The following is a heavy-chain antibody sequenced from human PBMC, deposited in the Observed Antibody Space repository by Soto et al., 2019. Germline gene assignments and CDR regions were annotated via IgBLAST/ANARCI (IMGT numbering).Heavy chain of an antibody. CDR1: GFTFSSYA. CDR2: ISGSGGST. Sequence: VGSLRLSCAASGFTFSSYAMSWVRQAPGKGLEWVSAISGSGGSTYYADSVKGRFTISRDNSKITLYLQMNSLRAEDTAVYYWAKDPIDYYDCSGYYDYWGQGTLVTVSS. D-gene: IGHD3-22*01. CDR3: AKDPIDYYDCSGYYDY. V-gene: IGHV3-23*01. J-gene: IGHJ4*01.